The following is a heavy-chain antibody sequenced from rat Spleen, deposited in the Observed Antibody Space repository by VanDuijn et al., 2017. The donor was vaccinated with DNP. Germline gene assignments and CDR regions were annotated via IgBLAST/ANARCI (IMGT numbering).Heavy chain of an antibody. V-gene: IGHV2-47*01. CDR3: ARSYDGYYPIS. D-gene: IGHD1-12*03. CDR2: IWSNGGT. J-gene: IGHJ4*01. CDR1: GLSLTSNS. Sequence: QVQLKESGPGLVQPSQTLSLTCTVSGLSLTSNSVSWIRQPPGKGLEWMGLIWSNGGTDYNSAIKSRLSISRDTSKSQVFLKMNSLQTEDTAMYFCARSYDGYYPISWGQGTSVTVSS.